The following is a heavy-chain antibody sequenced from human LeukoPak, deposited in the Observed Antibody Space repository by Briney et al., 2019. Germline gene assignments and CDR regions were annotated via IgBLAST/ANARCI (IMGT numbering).Heavy chain of an antibody. CDR3: ALSNPTVRAFDI. Sequence: SETLSLTCTVSGGSISSNSYYWSWIRQHPGKGLEWIGYIYYSGSTYYNPSLKSRVTISVDTSKNQFSLKLSSVTAADTAVYYCALSNPTVRAFDIWGQGTMVTVSS. CDR2: IYYSGST. CDR1: GGSISSNSYY. J-gene: IGHJ3*02. V-gene: IGHV4-31*03. D-gene: IGHD4-11*01.